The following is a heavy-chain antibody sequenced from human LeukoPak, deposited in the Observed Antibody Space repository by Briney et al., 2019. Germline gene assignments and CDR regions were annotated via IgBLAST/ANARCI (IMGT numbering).Heavy chain of an antibody. CDR3: ARDALGGYGGSPIDAFDI. CDR2: ISAYNGNT. Sequence: ASVKLSCKGAGYTFTSNGSSWVRQAPGQALEWMGWISAYNGNTNYAQKHQGRVTMTTDTSTSTAYMELMSLRSDDTAVYYCARDALGGYGGSPIDAFDIWGQGTMVTVSS. J-gene: IGHJ3*02. D-gene: IGHD4-23*01. V-gene: IGHV1-18*04. CDR1: GYTFTSNG.